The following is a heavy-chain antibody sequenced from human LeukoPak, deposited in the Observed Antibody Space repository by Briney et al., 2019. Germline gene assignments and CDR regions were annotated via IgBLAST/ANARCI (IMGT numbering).Heavy chain of an antibody. CDR2: IYYSGST. Sequence: KASETLSLTCTVSGGSISSYYWSWIRQPPGKGLEWIGYIYYSGSTNYNPSLKSRVTISVETSKNQFSLKLSSVTAADTAVYYCTRGSIAYYYMGVWGKGTTVTISS. V-gene: IGHV4-59*01. D-gene: IGHD3-22*01. CDR1: GGSISSYY. CDR3: TRGSIAYYYMGV. J-gene: IGHJ6*03.